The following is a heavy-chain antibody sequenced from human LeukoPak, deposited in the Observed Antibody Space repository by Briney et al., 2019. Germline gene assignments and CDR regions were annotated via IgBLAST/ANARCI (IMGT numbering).Heavy chain of an antibody. D-gene: IGHD1-14*01. CDR2: IYHSGSS. CDR3: AKEGTVRWFDP. V-gene: IGHV4-38-2*02. Sequence: SETLSLTCTVSGYSITSAYYWGWIRQSPGKGLAWIGSIYHSGSSYYNPSLKSRVTISVDTSKNHFSLKLTSVTAADTAVYYCAKEGTVRWFDPWGQGTLVTVSS. CDR1: GYSITSAYY. J-gene: IGHJ5*02.